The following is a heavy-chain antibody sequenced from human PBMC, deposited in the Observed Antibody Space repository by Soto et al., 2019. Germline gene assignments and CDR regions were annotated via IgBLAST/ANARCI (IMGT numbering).Heavy chain of an antibody. Sequence: VQLLESGGGLVQPGGSRRLSCAASGFTFSSYAMSWVRQAPGRGLEWVSAIGGSGGSTYYADSVKGRFTISRDNSKNTLYLQMNSLRAEDTAVYYCAKGRTSRSYYSFFDFWGQGSLVTVSS. D-gene: IGHD3-10*01. CDR2: IGGSGGST. V-gene: IGHV3-23*01. CDR3: AKGRTSRSYYSFFDF. CDR1: GFTFSSYA. J-gene: IGHJ4*02.